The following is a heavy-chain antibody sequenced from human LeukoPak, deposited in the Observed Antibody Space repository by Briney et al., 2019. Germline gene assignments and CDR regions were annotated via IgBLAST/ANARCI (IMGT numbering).Heavy chain of an antibody. J-gene: IGHJ3*01. Sequence: ASVKVSCKASGGIFSRHTISWVRQAPGQRLEWMGWINAGNGNTKYSQKFQGRVTITRDTSASTAYMELSSLRSEDTAVYYCAREKGYYYDSSGYYQTWGQGTMVTVSS. CDR2: INAGNGNT. D-gene: IGHD3-22*01. V-gene: IGHV1-3*01. CDR3: AREKGYYYDSSGYYQT. CDR1: GGIFSRHT.